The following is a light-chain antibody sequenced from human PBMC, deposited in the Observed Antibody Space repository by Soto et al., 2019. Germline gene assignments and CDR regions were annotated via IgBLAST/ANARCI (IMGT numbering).Light chain of an antibody. Sequence: LTQSPATLSLSPGERATISCRASQSVSSHLAWYQQKPGKAPRLLIYCASSRATGIPDRFSGSGSETEFTLTISRLEPEDFAVYYCQQYGSSPITFGQGTRLEIK. V-gene: IGKV3-20*01. CDR3: QQYGSSPIT. CDR2: CAS. CDR1: QSVSSH. J-gene: IGKJ5*01.